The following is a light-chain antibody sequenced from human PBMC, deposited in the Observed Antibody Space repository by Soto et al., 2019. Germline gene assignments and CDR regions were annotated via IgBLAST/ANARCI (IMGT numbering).Light chain of an antibody. J-gene: IGKJ1*01. CDR2: DVS. Sequence: DIQMTQSPSTLSASVGDRVTITCRASQSISTSLAWYQHRPGKAPKLLIFDVSNVESGVPSRFSGSGSGTEFTLTISSLHSDDFATYYCQQYDYSRSFGQGTKVDIK. CDR3: QQYDYSRS. V-gene: IGKV1-5*01. CDR1: QSISTS.